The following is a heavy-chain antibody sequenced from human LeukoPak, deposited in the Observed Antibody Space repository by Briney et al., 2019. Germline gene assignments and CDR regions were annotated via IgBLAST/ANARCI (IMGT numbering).Heavy chain of an antibody. CDR2: IIPIFGTA. Sequence: SVKVSCKASGGTFSSYAISWVRQAPGQGLEWMGGIIPIFGTANYAQKFQGRVTITTDESTSTAYMELSSLGSEDTAVYYCARVRYNWNYGYYYYMDVWGKGTTVTVSS. V-gene: IGHV1-69*05. J-gene: IGHJ6*03. D-gene: IGHD1-7*01. CDR1: GGTFSSYA. CDR3: ARVRYNWNYGYYYYMDV.